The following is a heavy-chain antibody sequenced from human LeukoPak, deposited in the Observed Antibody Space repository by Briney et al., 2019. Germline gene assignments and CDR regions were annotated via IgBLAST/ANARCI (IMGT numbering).Heavy chain of an antibody. D-gene: IGHD3-10*01. CDR1: GYSISSGYY. J-gene: IGHJ4*02. Sequence: SETLSLTCAVPGYSISSGYYWGWIRQPPGKGLEWIGSLYHSGSTYYNPSLKSRATISVDTSKNQFSLKVSSVTAADTAVYYCARANWWFGELLSPYYFDYWGQGTLVTVSS. CDR2: LYHSGST. V-gene: IGHV4-38-2*01. CDR3: ARANWWFGELLSPYYFDY.